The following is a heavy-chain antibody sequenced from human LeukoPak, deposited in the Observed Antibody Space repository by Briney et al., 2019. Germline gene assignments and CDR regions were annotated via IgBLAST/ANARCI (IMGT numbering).Heavy chain of an antibody. V-gene: IGHV3-48*01. CDR3: ARDLDWAFDY. CDR1: GFTFSSYS. J-gene: IGHJ4*02. Sequence: QPGGSLRLSRATSGFTFSSYSMNWVRQAPGKGLEWVSYISTGSTNIKQADSVKGRFTISRDNAKNSLYLQMNSLRAEDTAVYYCARDLDWAFDYWGQGILVTVSS. CDR2: ISTGSTNI. D-gene: IGHD3-9*01.